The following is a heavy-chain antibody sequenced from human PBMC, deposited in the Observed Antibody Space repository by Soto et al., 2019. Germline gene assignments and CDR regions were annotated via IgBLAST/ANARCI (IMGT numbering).Heavy chain of an antibody. D-gene: IGHD1-26*01. Sequence: QVQLVQSGAEVKKPGASVKVSCKASGYSFTAYGMHWVRQAPGQRLEWMGWINAALGETKFSQKFQGRVTISRDTSARTAYMDLSGLRSEDTAVYYCARLDVGYFYTYGMDVWGQGTTVTVSS. J-gene: IGHJ6*02. CDR3: ARLDVGYFYTYGMDV. CDR1: GYSFTAYG. CDR2: INAALGET. V-gene: IGHV1-3*01.